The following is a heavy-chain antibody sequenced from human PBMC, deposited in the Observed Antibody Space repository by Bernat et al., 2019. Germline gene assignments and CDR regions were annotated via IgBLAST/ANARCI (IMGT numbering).Heavy chain of an antibody. CDR1: GFTFSSHA. V-gene: IGHV3-23*04. CDR2: IDAYGSGT. Sequence: VQLVESGGGVVQPGRSLRLSCAASGFTFSSHAMTWVRQAPGKGLEWVSTIDAYGSGTWYADSVKGRFTISRDNSKNTLYLQMNSLRVEDTAVYHCAKDGHAPDYYYYMDVWGKGTTVTVSS. CDR3: AKDGHAPDYYYYMDV. J-gene: IGHJ6*03.